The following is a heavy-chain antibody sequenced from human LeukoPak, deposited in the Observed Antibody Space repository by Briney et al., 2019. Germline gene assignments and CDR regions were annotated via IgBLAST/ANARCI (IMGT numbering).Heavy chain of an antibody. D-gene: IGHD2-2*01. CDR1: GGSISSYY. V-gene: IGHV4-59*01. J-gene: IGHJ4*02. CDR2: IYYSGST. Sequence: PSETLSLTCTVSGGSISSYYWSWIRQPPGKGLEWIGYIYYSGSTNYNPSLKSRVTISVDTSKNQFSLKLSSVTAADTAVYYCARGIDGPAAIDFDYWGQGTLVTVPS. CDR3: ARGIDGPAAIDFDY.